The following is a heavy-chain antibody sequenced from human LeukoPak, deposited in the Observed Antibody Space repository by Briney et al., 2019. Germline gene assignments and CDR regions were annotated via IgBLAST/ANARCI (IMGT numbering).Heavy chain of an antibody. Sequence: KSSETLSLTCTVSGGSISSYYWSWIRQPPGKGLEWIGYIYYSGSTNYNPSLKSRVTISVDTSKSQFSLKLSSVTAADTAVYYCAAEERTPVQIARTRSSDYWGQGTLVTVSS. D-gene: IGHD1-1*01. V-gene: IGHV4-59*12. CDR1: GGSISSYY. J-gene: IGHJ4*02. CDR2: IYYSGST. CDR3: AAEERTPVQIARTRSSDY.